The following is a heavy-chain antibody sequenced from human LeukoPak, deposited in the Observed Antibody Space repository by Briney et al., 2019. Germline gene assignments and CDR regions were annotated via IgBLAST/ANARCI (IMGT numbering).Heavy chain of an antibody. CDR2: IYPSDSDI. Sequence: GESLKISCKASGYKFTNYWIGWVRQMPGKGLEWMAIIYPSDSDIRYSPSFQGQVIISADKSISTAFLQWNSLEASDTAIYYCARHFGDSYYNYYLDVWGKGTTVTVSS. V-gene: IGHV5-51*01. CDR1: GYKFTNYW. CDR3: ARHFGDSYYNYYLDV. J-gene: IGHJ6*03. D-gene: IGHD3-16*01.